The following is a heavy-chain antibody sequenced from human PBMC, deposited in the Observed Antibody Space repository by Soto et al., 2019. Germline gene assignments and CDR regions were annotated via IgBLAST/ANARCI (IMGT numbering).Heavy chain of an antibody. CDR2: VFYTGRA. CDR1: GGSISSGGYY. V-gene: IGHV4-61*08. D-gene: IGHD4-4*01. Sequence: SETLALTCTVSGGSISSGGYYWRWIRQPPGKGLEWIVYVFYTGRANYNASLKSRVSISLDTSNYQFSLKLSSVTAADTAVYYCARDGDGRMTTNPYYYNGMDVWGPGTTVTVSS. CDR3: ARDGDGRMTTNPYYYNGMDV. J-gene: IGHJ6*02.